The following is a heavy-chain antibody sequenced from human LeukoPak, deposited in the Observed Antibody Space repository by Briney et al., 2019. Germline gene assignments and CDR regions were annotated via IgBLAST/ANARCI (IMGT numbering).Heavy chain of an antibody. CDR3: AKDRSYYYDSSGYSSLEY. J-gene: IGHJ4*02. CDR1: GFTFSSYG. CDR2: IRYDGSNK. D-gene: IGHD3-22*01. V-gene: IGHV3-30*02. Sequence: GGSLRLSCAASGFTFSSYGMHWVRQAPGKGLEWVAFIRYDGSNKYYADSVKGRFTISRDNSKNTLYLQMNSLRAEDTAVYYCAKDRSYYYDSSGYSSLEYWGQGTLVTVSS.